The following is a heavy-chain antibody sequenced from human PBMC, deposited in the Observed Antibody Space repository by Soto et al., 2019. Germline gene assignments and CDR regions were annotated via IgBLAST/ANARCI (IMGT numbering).Heavy chain of an antibody. CDR3: ASLYSGYDIVDY. CDR2: IIPILGIA. V-gene: IGHV1-69*02. J-gene: IGHJ4*02. Sequence: SVKVSCKASGGTFSSYTISWVRQAPGQGLEWMGRIIPILGIANYAQKFQGRVTITADKSTSTAYMELSSLRSEDTAVYYCASLYSGYDIVDYWGQGTLVTVSS. CDR1: GGTFSSYT. D-gene: IGHD5-12*01.